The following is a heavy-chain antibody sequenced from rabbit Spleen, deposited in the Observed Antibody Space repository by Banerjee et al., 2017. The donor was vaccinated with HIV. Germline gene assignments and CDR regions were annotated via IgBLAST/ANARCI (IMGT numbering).Heavy chain of an antibody. Sequence: QEQLVESGGGLVQPGGSLKLSCEASGFDFSNYGVSWVRQAPGKGQEWSGYIEHIFHNTYYANWVNGRFTISNHNAQNTLYLQLSSLTAEDTATYFCVKGASGSGYYSLWGPGTLVTVS. CDR3: VKGASGSGYYSL. CDR2: IEHIFHNT. D-gene: IGHD1-1*01. CDR1: GFDFSNYG. J-gene: IGHJ4*01. V-gene: IGHV1S47*01.